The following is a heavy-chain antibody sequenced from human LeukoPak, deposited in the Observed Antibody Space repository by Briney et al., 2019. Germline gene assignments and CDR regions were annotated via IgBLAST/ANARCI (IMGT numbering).Heavy chain of an antibody. D-gene: IGHD3-10*01. CDR3: AGYGSGSF. Sequence: GGSLRLSCAASGFTFSSYGMHWVRQAPGKGLEWVAFIRYDGSNKYYADSVKGRFTISRDNAKNSLYLRMNSLRAEDTAIYYCAGYGSGSFWGQGTLVTVSS. CDR2: IRYDGSNK. CDR1: GFTFSSYG. J-gene: IGHJ4*02. V-gene: IGHV3-30*02.